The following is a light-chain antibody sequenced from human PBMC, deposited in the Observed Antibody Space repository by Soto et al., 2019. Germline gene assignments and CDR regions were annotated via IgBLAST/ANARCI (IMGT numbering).Light chain of an antibody. V-gene: IGKV1-5*03. Sequence: DIQMTQSPSTLSASVGDRVTITCRASQSISSWLAWYQQKPGKAPNLLIYKASSLESGVPSRFSGSGSGTEFTLTISSLQPDDFATYCCQHYNTYPYTFGQGTKLEIK. CDR1: QSISSW. J-gene: IGKJ2*01. CDR3: QHYNTYPYT. CDR2: KAS.